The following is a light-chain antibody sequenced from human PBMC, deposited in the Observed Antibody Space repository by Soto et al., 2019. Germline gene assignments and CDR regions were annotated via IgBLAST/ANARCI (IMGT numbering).Light chain of an antibody. CDR3: QQSFTSPLT. CDR1: QSISTS. J-gene: IGKJ4*01. CDR2: SAS. V-gene: IGKV1-39*01. Sequence: DIQMTQSPSSLSASLGDRVTLTCRASQSISTSLHWYQQTPGKAPKLLIYSASSLHSGVPSRFSGSGSGTEFTLTITSLQREDFATYYCQQSFTSPLTFGGGTKVEIK.